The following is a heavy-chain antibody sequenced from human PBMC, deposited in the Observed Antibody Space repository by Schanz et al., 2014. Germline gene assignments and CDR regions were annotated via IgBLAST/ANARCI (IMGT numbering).Heavy chain of an antibody. D-gene: IGHD1-26*01. CDR2: IDPNSGGT. Sequence: QVQLVQSGAEVKKPGSSVKVSCKASGGTLQSYTFSWVRQAPGQGLEWLGWIDPNSGGTNFAKKFQGRVTMTRDTSISTAYMELSRLRSDDTAVYYCARDRDQWDGNYLDYWGQGTLVTVSS. CDR3: ARDRDQWDGNYLDY. CDR1: GGTLQSYT. J-gene: IGHJ4*02. V-gene: IGHV1-2*02.